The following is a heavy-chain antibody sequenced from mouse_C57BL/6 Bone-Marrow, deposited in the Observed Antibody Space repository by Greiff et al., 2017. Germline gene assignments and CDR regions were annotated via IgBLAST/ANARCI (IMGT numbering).Heavy chain of an antibody. Sequence: EVMLVESGGDLVKPGGSLKLSCAASGFTFSSYGMSWVRQTPDKRLEWVATISSGGSYTYYPDSVKGRFTISRDNAKNTLYLQMSSLKSEDTAMYCCAGHPLIATVVDAPDYWGQGTTLTVSS. V-gene: IGHV5-6*01. D-gene: IGHD1-1*01. CDR3: AGHPLIATVVDAPDY. CDR1: GFTFSSYG. CDR2: ISSGGSYT. J-gene: IGHJ2*01.